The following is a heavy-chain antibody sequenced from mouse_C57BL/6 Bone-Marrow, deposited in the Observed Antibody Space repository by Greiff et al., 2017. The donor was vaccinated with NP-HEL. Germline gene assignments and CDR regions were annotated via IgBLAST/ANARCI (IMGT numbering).Heavy chain of an antibody. CDR2: ISNGGGST. J-gene: IGHJ4*01. Sequence: EVKLMESGGGLVQPGGSLKLSCAASGFTFSDYYMYWVRQTPEKRLEWVAYISNGGGSTYYPDTVKGRFTISRDNAKNTLYLQMYRLQSEDTAMYYCARHAGSSNSYAMDYWGQGTSVTVSS. CDR1: GFTFSDYY. CDR3: ARHAGSSNSYAMDY. D-gene: IGHD1-1*01. V-gene: IGHV5-12*01.